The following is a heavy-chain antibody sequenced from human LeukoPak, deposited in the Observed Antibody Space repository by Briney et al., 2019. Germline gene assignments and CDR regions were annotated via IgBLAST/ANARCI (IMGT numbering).Heavy chain of an antibody. Sequence: GGSLRLSCAASGFTFSTNHMTWVRQAPGKGLEWVSVIYSDGDSYYADSVKGRFIISRDNSKNTLYLQMNSLRAEDTAVYYCARDLTWGQGTLVTVSS. J-gene: IGHJ5*02. CDR3: ARDLT. CDR2: IYSDGDS. V-gene: IGHV3-53*01. CDR1: GFTFSTNH.